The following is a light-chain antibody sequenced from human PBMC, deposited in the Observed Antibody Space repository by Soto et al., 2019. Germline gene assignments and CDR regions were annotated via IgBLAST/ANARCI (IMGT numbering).Light chain of an antibody. CDR2: GTS. CDR3: QQYDTSSWT. J-gene: IGKJ1*01. V-gene: IGKV3-20*01. CDR1: QSVRSTY. Sequence: EFVLTQSPGTLSLSPGESATISCRASQSVRSTYLAWYQQKPGQAPRLLIYGTSSKATGIPDRFSGSGSGTDFTLTISRLEPADSAVYYCQQYDTSSWTFGQGTKVEIK.